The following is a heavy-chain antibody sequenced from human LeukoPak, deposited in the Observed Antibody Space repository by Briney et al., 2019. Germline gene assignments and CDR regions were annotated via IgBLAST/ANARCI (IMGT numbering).Heavy chain of an antibody. J-gene: IGHJ2*01. Sequence: SETLSLTCTVSGGSISSYYWSWIRQPAGKGLEWIGRIYSSGSTNYNPSLKSRVTMSVDTSKNQFSLKLSSVTAADTAVYYCARHASMIGQYFDLWGRGTLVTVSS. V-gene: IGHV4-4*07. D-gene: IGHD3-22*01. CDR3: ARHASMIGQYFDL. CDR2: IYSSGST. CDR1: GGSISSYY.